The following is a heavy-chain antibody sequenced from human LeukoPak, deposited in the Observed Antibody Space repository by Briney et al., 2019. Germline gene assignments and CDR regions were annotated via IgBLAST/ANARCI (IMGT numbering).Heavy chain of an antibody. J-gene: IGHJ4*02. D-gene: IGHD4-17*01. V-gene: IGHV4-59*02. Sequence: SETLSLTCTISGGSVSDYYWSWIRQSPGKGLEWIGYIYYTGSTNYNPSLKSRVTISVDTSKNQFFLKLSSVTAADTAVYYCARSYGDNLNFDYWGQGSLVTVSS. CDR3: ARSYGDNLNFDY. CDR1: GGSVSDYY. CDR2: IYYTGST.